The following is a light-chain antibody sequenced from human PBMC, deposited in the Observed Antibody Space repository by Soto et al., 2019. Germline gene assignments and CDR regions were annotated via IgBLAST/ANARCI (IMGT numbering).Light chain of an antibody. CDR2: EVS. J-gene: IGLJ1*01. CDR3: ASYGSGATYV. Sequence: QSALTQPASVSGSPGQSITISCTGTSSDVGSYNYVSWYQLHPGKAPKLMIHEVSERPSGVSNRFSGSESGNTASLTISGLQAEDEADYYCASYGSGATYVFGGGTKLTVL. CDR1: SSDVGSYNY. V-gene: IGLV2-14*01.